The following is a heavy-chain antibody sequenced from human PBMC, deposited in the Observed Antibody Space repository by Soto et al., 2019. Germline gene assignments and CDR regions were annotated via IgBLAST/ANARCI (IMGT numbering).Heavy chain of an antibody. CDR3: ARHEATYYNFYGMDV. Sequence: GESLKISCKSYGYSFTTYWIAWVRQMPGKGLEWMGSIHPGESGTRYSPSFQGQVTISADRSITTAYLQWSSLKASDTAMYYCARHEATYYNFYGMDVWGQGTTVTVSS. CDR1: GYSFTTYW. CDR2: IHPGESGT. J-gene: IGHJ6*02. V-gene: IGHV5-51*01.